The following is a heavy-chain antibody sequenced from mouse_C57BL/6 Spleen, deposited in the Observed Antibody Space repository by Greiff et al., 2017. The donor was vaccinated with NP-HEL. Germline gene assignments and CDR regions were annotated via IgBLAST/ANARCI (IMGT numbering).Heavy chain of an antibody. V-gene: IGHV1-62-2*01. J-gene: IGHJ2*01. Sequence: VQRVESGAELVKPGASVKLSCKASGYTFTEYTIHWVKQRSGQGLEWIGWFYPGSGSIKYNEKFKDKATLTADKSSSTVYMELSRLTSEDSAVYFCARHEVEYDYDASLDYWGQGTTLTVSS. CDR3: ARHEVEYDYDASLDY. CDR2: FYPGSGSI. D-gene: IGHD2-4*01. CDR1: GYTFTEYT.